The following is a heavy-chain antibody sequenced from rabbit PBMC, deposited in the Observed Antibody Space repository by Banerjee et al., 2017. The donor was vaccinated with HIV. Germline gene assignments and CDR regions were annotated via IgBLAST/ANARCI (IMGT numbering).Heavy chain of an antibody. Sequence: QQLVESGGGLVQPGASLTLTCKASGFSFSSGYDMCWVRQAPGKGLEWIACIYAGSSGSTSYASWAKGRFTISKTSSTTVTLQMTSLTAADTATYFCARVGYIYGDGGEGYAKWGLWGPGTLVTVS. CDR3: ARVGYIYGDGGEGYAKWGL. V-gene: IGHV1S40*01. CDR1: GFSFSSGYD. J-gene: IGHJ4*01. CDR2: IYAGSSGST. D-gene: IGHD6-1*01.